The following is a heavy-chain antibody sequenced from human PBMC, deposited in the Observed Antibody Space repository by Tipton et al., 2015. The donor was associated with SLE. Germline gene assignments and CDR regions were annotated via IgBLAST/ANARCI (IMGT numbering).Heavy chain of an antibody. V-gene: IGHV4-61*10. Sequence: TLSLTCTVSGGSISSGSYYWSWIRQPAGKGLEWIGYIYYSGSTNYNPSLKSRVTISVDTSKNQFSLKLSSVTAADTAVHYCAAKGKEVIASLDYWGQGTLVTVSS. J-gene: IGHJ4*02. CDR3: AAKGKEVIASLDY. CDR1: GGSISSGSYY. CDR2: IYYSGST. D-gene: IGHD2-21*01.